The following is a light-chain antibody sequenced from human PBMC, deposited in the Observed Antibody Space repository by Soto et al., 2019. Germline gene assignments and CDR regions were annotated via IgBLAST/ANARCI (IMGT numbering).Light chain of an antibody. CDR2: SND. J-gene: IGLJ2*01. CDR1: STDFVSYN. CDR3: AAWDDSLGIVL. Sequence: QSALTQPPSVSGSPGQSVTISCTGTSTDFVSYNRVSWYQQPPGTAPKLLIYSNDLRPSGIPDRFSGSKSGTSASLAISGLRSEDEADYYCAAWDDSLGIVLFGGGTKLTVL. V-gene: IGLV1-47*02.